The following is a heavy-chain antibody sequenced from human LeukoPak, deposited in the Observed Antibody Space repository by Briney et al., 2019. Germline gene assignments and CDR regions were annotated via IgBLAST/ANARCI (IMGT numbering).Heavy chain of an antibody. V-gene: IGHV3-23*01. CDR1: GVTHSDYA. CDR3: AKAGGADKYGMDV. J-gene: IGHJ6*02. CDR2: ISNTGGST. Sequence: TGGSLRLPCAASGVTHSDYAMAWVRRAPGKGLEWVSSISNTGGSTFYADSVKGRFTISRDKPKNKMYLQMNSLRHNDTATYYCAKAGGADKYGMDVWGQGTTVIVSS. D-gene: IGHD2-15*01.